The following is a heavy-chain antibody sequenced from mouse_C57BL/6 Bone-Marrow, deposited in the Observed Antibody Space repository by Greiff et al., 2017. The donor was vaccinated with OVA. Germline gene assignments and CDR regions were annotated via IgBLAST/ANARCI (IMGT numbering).Heavy chain of an antibody. CDR1: GFTFSSYA. V-gene: IGHV5-9-1*02. CDR3: TRDYYAPRDV. D-gene: IGHD1-1*01. J-gene: IGHJ1*03. Sequence: DVMLVESGEGLVKPGGSLKLSCAASGFTFSSYAMSWVRQTPEKRLEWVAYISSGGDYIYYADTVKGRFTISRDNARNTLYLQMSSLKSEDTAMYYCTRDYYAPRDVWGTGTTVTVSS. CDR2: ISSGGDYI.